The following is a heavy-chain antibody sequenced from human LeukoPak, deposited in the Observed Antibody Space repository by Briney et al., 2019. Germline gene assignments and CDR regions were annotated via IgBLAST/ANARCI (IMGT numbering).Heavy chain of an antibody. CDR1: GGSFSGYY. D-gene: IGHD3-16*01. CDR2: INHSGST. CDR3: ARLSWGVRRYFDY. V-gene: IGHV4-34*01. Sequence: SETLSLTCAVYGGSFSGYYWSWIRQPPGKGLEWIGEINHSGSTNYNPSLKSRVTISVDTSKNQFSLKLSSVTAADTAVYYCARLSWGVRRYFDYWGQGTLLTVSS. J-gene: IGHJ4*02.